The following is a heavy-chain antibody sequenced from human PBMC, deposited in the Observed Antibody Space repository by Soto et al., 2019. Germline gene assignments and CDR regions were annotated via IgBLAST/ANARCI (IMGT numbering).Heavy chain of an antibody. J-gene: IGHJ4*02. CDR1: GASITSGNYY. V-gene: IGHV4-39*01. CDR2: IYYSGST. Sequence: SETLSLTCTVSGASITSGNYYWGWIRQPPGKGLEWIGSIYYSGSTYYNPSLKSRVTISVDTSKNQFSLKLSSVTAADTAVYYCARPSGSYLYYFDYWGQGTLVTVSS. CDR3: ARPSGSYLYYFDY. D-gene: IGHD1-26*01.